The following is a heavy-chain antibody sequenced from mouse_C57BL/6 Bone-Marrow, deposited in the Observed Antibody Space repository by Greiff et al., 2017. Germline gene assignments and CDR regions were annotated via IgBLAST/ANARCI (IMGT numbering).Heavy chain of an antibody. J-gene: IGHJ3*01. Sequence: DVQLQESGPGLVKPSQSLSLTCSVTGYSITSGYYWNWIRQFPGNKLEWMGYISYDGSNNYNPSLKNRISITRDTSKNQFFLKLNSVTTEDTATYYCARDPYYYGSSYRFAYWGQGTLVTVSA. CDR3: ARDPYYYGSSYRFAY. CDR1: GYSITSGYY. V-gene: IGHV3-6*01. D-gene: IGHD1-1*01. CDR2: ISYDGSN.